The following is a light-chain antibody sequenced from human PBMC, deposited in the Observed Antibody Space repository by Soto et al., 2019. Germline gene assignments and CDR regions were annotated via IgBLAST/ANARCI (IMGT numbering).Light chain of an antibody. CDR3: QQRSNWPIT. J-gene: IGKJ5*01. V-gene: IGKV3D-20*02. Sequence: EIVLTQSPGTLSLSPGEGATLSCRASQRVGSNYLAWYQQKPGQSPRLLIQDASRRATGIPDRFSGSGSGTDFTLTISRLEPEDFAVYYCQQRSNWPITFGQGTRLEI. CDR2: DAS. CDR1: QRVGSNY.